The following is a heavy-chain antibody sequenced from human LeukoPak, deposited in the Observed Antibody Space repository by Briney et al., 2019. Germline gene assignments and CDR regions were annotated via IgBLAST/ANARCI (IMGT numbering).Heavy chain of an antibody. V-gene: IGHV4-59*01. Sequence: SETLSLTCSVSDGSINSYYWNWIRRPPGKGLEWIGYIYYSGSTNYNPSLKSRVTISVDTSKNQFSLKLSSVTAADTAVYYCASGLRYFDWSLTYYYYYGMDVWGQGTTVTVSS. CDR1: DGSINSYY. CDR3: ASGLRYFDWSLTYYYYYGMDV. D-gene: IGHD3-9*01. J-gene: IGHJ6*02. CDR2: IYYSGST.